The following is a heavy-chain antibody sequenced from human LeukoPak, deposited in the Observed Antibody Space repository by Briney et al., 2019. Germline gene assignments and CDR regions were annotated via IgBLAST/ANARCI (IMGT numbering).Heavy chain of an antibody. CDR1: GFTVSSSY. CDR2: SDRGDYT. Sequence: PGGSLRLSCAASGFTVSSSYMTWVRQAPGKGLEWVSGTSDRGDYTYYADSVKGRFTISRDSSKNTLFLQMNSLRAEDTALYFCARKAQYNGHYPLDYWGQGTLVTVSS. V-gene: IGHV3-53*01. CDR3: ARKAQYNGHYPLDY. D-gene: IGHD1-7*01. J-gene: IGHJ4*02.